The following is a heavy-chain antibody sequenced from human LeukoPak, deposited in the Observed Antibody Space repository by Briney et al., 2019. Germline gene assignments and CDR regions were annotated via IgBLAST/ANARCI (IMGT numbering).Heavy chain of an antibody. J-gene: IGHJ6*03. CDR3: ARSVHCSGGSCYYYYMDV. Sequence: KVSCKGSGYSFTSYWIGWVRQMPGKGLGWMGIIYPGDSDTRYSPSFQGQVTISADKSISTAYLQWSSLKASDTAMYYCARSVHCSGGSCYYYYMDVWGKGTTVTVSS. CDR2: IYPGDSDT. V-gene: IGHV5-51*01. D-gene: IGHD2-15*01. CDR1: GYSFTSYW.